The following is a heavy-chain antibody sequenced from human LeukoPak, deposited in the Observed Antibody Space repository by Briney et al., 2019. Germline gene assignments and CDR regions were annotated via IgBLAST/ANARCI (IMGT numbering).Heavy chain of an antibody. CDR1: GYSLTSYW. CDR3: ARFGYPSYYYYYMDV. V-gene: IGHV5-51*01. D-gene: IGHD5-12*01. Sequence: PGESLKISCKGSGYSLTSYWIGWVRQMPGKGLEWMGIIYPGDSDTRYSPSFQGQVTISADKSISTAYLQWSSLKASDTAMYYCARFGYPSYYYYYMDVWGKGTTVTVSS. CDR2: IYPGDSDT. J-gene: IGHJ6*03.